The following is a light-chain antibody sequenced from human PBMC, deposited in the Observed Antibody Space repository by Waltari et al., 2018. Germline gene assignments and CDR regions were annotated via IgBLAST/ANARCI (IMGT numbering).Light chain of an antibody. V-gene: IGKV1-39*01. J-gene: IGKJ4*01. CDR3: QQSKNAPLT. Sequence: CRASQYIIDYLNWDQQKPGKAPKLLISAASSLQSGVPSRFSGSGSGTVFTLTISNLQPEDFATYYCQQSKNAPLTFGGGTRVEI. CDR2: AAS. CDR1: QYIIDY.